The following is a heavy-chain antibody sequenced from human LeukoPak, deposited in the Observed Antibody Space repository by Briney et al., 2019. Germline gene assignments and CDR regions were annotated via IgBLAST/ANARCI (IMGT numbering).Heavy chain of an antibody. CDR1: GGSFSGYY. J-gene: IGHJ4*02. D-gene: IGHD3-22*01. V-gene: IGHV4-34*01. CDR2: INHSGST. Sequence: SETLSLTCAVYGGSFSGYYWSWIRQPPGRGLEWIGEINHSGSTNYNPSLKSRVTISVDTSKNQFSLKLSSVTAADTAVYYCARGRYYDSSGFFDYWGQGTLVTVSS. CDR3: ARGRYYDSSGFFDY.